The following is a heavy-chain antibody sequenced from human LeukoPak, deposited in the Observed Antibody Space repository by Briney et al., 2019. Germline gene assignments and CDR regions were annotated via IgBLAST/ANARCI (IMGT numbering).Heavy chain of an antibody. CDR3: AKTVRYCSGGSCHGGYFDY. D-gene: IGHD2-15*01. CDR1: GFTFSSYA. V-gene: IGHV3-23*01. J-gene: IGHJ4*02. CDR2: ISGSGGNT. Sequence: GGSLRLSCVASGFTFSSYAMTWVRQAPGKGLEWVSTISGSGGNTYFADSVKGRFTISRDNSKNTMFLQMNSLRAEDTAVYYCAKTVRYCSGGSCHGGYFDYWGQGTQVTVPS.